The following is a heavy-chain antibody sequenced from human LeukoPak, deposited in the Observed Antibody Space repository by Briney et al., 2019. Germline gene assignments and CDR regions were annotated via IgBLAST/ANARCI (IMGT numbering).Heavy chain of an antibody. CDR2: IYTSGST. J-gene: IGHJ6*03. CDR3: ARRSYYYDSSGYKKHKGFYYMDV. D-gene: IGHD3-22*01. CDR1: GGSISSYY. Sequence: SSETLSLTCTVSGGSISSYYWSWIRQPPGKGLEWIGCIYTSGSTNYNPSLKSRVTISVDTSKNQFSLKLSSVTAADTAVYYCARRSYYYDSSGYKKHKGFYYMDVWGKGTTVTVSS. V-gene: IGHV4-4*09.